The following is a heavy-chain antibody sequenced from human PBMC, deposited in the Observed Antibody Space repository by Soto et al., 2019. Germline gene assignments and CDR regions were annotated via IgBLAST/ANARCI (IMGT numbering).Heavy chain of an antibody. CDR1: GFTFSCCG. Sequence: QVQLVESGGGVVQPGRSLRLSCAASGFTFSCCGMHWVRQAPGKGLEWVAVISYDGSNKHYADSVKGRVTISRDKSKNTLDLQMNSLRAEDTAVYYCAKESSSGYYRTADYWGQGTLVTVSS. CDR2: ISYDGSNK. CDR3: AKESSSGYYRTADY. D-gene: IGHD3-22*01. V-gene: IGHV3-30*18. J-gene: IGHJ4*02.